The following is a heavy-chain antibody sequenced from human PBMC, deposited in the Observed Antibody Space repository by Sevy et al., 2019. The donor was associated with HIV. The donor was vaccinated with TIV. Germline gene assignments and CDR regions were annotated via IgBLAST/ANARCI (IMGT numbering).Heavy chain of an antibody. CDR2: IKPDGSEK. Sequence: GGSLRLSCAASGFTLRTSWMSWVRQGPGKGLEWVANIKPDGSEKYYVDPVKGRFTISRDNANNLLYLQMNSLRVEDTAVYFCGRGMDVWGQGTTVTVSS. J-gene: IGHJ6*02. V-gene: IGHV3-7*01. CDR1: GFTLRTSW. CDR3: GRGMDV.